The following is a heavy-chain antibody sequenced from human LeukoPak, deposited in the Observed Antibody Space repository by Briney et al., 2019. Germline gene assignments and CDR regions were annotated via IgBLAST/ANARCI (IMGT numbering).Heavy chain of an antibody. D-gene: IGHD4-11*01. CDR3: ARVMTTRFDP. Sequence: SETLSLTCTVSGGSISSYYWSWIRQPPGKGLEWIGSIYHSGSTDYNPSLKSRVTISVDTSKNHFSLKLSSVTAADTAVYYCARVMTTRFDPWGQGTLVTVSS. J-gene: IGHJ5*02. CDR2: IYHSGST. V-gene: IGHV4-59*08. CDR1: GGSISSYY.